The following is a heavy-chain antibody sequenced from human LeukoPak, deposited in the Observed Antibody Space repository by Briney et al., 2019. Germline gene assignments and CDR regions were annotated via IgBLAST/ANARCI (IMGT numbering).Heavy chain of an antibody. V-gene: IGHV5-51*01. CDR2: IYPGDSDT. CDR1: GYSFTSYW. J-gene: IGHJ6*03. CDR3: ARHMRFLEWFGRADYYYYMDV. D-gene: IGHD3-3*01. Sequence: GESLKISCKGSGYSFTSYWIGWVRQMPGKGLEWMGIIYPGDSDTRYSPSFQGQVTISADKSISTAYLQWSSLKASDTAMYYCARHMRFLEWFGRADYYYYMDVWGKGTTVTVSS.